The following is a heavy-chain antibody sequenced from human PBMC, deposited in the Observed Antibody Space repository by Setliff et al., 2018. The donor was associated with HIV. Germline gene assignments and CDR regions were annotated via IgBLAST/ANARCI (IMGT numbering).Heavy chain of an antibody. V-gene: IGHV3-11*01. CDR2: ISSSGSTI. J-gene: IGHJ3*02. CDR3: ARDSGFCSHSNCRGDAFDI. Sequence: GGSLRLSCTASGFTFGDYAMSWFRQAPGKGLEWVSYISSSGSTIYYADSVKGRFTISRDNSKNTLFLQMDSLTAEDTAVYYCARDSGFCSHSNCRGDAFDIWGQGTMVTVSS. D-gene: IGHD2-2*03. CDR1: GFTFGDYA.